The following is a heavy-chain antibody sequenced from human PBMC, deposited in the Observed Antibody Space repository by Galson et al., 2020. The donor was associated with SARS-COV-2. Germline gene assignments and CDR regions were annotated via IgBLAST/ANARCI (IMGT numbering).Heavy chain of an antibody. CDR3: ARDGNYGDYAWDY. J-gene: IGHJ4*02. V-gene: IGHV3-30*04. D-gene: IGHD4-17*01. CDR1: GFTFSSYA. CDR2: ITYDGSNK. Sequence: GGSLRLSCAASGFTFSSYAMHWVRQAPGKGLEWVAVITYDGSNKYYADYVKGRFTISRDNSKNTLYLQMNSLRAEDTAVYYCARDGNYGDYAWDYWGQGTLVTVSS.